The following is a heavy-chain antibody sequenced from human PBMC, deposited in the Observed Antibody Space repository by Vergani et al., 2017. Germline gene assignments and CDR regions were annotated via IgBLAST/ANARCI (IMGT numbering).Heavy chain of an antibody. CDR2: IRSKTYGATT. CDR1: GLTFSTCG. D-gene: IGHD4-23*01. CDR3: AVXIYDYGGSRDFDY. J-gene: IGHJ4*02. V-gene: IGHV3-49*04. Sequence: VQLVESGGGVVQPGGSLRLSCAASGLTFSTCGMHWVRQAPGKGLEWIGFIRSKTYGATTEYAASVRGRFTISRDDSKGIAYLQMSSLKKEDTAVYRCAVXIYDYGGSRDFDYWGQGTLVVVSS.